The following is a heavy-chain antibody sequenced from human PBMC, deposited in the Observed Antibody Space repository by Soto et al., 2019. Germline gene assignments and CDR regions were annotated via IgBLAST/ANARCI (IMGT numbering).Heavy chain of an antibody. D-gene: IGHD4-17*01. J-gene: IGHJ6*03. CDR3: ARGTTVTTRYYYYYYMDV. CDR1: GYTFTSYG. V-gene: IGHV1-18*01. Sequence: ASVKVSCKASGYTFTSYGISWVRQAPGQGLEWMGWISAYNGNTNYAQKLQGRVTMTTDTSTSTAYMELRSLRSDDTAVYYCARGTTVTTRYYYYYYMDVWGIGTTVTVSS. CDR2: ISAYNGNT.